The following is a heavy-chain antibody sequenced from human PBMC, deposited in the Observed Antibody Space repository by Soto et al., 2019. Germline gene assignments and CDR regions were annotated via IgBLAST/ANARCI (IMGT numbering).Heavy chain of an antibody. CDR1: GYTFTSYG. CDR2: ISAYNGNT. D-gene: IGHD6-13*01. Sequence: ASVKVSCKASGYTFTSYGISWVRQAPGQGLEWMGWISAYNGNTNYAQKLQGRVTMTTDASTSTAYMELRSLRSDDTAVYYCARDSSSSWYYWFDPWGQGTLVTVSS. CDR3: ARDSSSSWYYWFDP. J-gene: IGHJ5*02. V-gene: IGHV1-18*01.